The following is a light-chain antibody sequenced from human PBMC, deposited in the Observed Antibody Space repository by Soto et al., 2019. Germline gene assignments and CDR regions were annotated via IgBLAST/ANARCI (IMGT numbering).Light chain of an antibody. CDR3: QQYYTIPIT. CDR1: RTGLFASNNKNY. V-gene: IGKV4-1*01. J-gene: IGKJ4*01. CDR2: WAS. Sequence: MLTQPPASLPASLGWGATTHCKSGRTGLFASNNKNYLAWYQQKPGQAPKVLIYWASARESGVPDRFSGSGSETDFNFTITSRQAEDVAVYYCQQYYTIPITFGGGTKVDI.